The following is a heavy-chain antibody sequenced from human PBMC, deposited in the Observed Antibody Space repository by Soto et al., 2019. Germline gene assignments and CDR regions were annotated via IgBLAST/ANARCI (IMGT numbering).Heavy chain of an antibody. Sequence: PGGSLRLSCAASGFTFSSYAMHWVRQAPGKGLEWVAVISYDGSNKYYADSVKGRFTISRDNSKNTLYLQMNSLRAEDTAVYYCAREKYGDYSHYFDYWGQGPLVIVSS. CDR2: ISYDGSNK. V-gene: IGHV3-30-3*01. CDR1: GFTFSSYA. J-gene: IGHJ4*02. D-gene: IGHD4-17*01. CDR3: AREKYGDYSHYFDY.